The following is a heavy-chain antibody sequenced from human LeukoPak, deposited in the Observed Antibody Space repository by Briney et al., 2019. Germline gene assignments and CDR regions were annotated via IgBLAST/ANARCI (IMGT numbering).Heavy chain of an antibody. CDR3: ARGGYCSSTSCYGIYPNDY. Sequence: GASVKVSCKASGYTFASYGISWVRQAPGQGLEWMGWISAYNGNTNYAQKLQGRVTMTTDTSTSTAYMELRSLRSDDTAVYYCARGGYCSSTSCYGIYPNDYWGQGTLVTVSS. CDR2: ISAYNGNT. J-gene: IGHJ4*02. CDR1: GYTFASYG. V-gene: IGHV1-18*01. D-gene: IGHD2-2*01.